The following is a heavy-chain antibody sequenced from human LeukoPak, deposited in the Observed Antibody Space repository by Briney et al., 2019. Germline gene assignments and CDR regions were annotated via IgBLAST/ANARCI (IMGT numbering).Heavy chain of an antibody. V-gene: IGHV4-59*12. Sequence: PSETLSLTCTVSGGSLSSYYWSWIRQPPGKGLEWIGYIYYSGSTNYSPSLKSRVTISVDTSKKQFSLKLSSVTAADTAVYYCARGPPHYDILTGYYLSGLDYRGQGTLVTVSS. D-gene: IGHD3-9*01. CDR2: IYYSGST. CDR1: GGSLSSYY. J-gene: IGHJ4*02. CDR3: ARGPPHYDILTGYYLSGLDY.